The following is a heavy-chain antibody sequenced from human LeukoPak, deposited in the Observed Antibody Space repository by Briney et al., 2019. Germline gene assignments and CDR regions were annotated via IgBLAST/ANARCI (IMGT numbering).Heavy chain of an antibody. CDR3: ARRRVVVVAATVPSLKRYWYFDL. CDR2: INQRGST. CDR1: GGSFSGYY. V-gene: IGHV4-34*01. J-gene: IGHJ2*01. Sequence: SETLSLTCAVHGGSFSGYYWSWIRQPPGRGLEWNGEINQRGSTYNNPSLNSRVTISVDTSKTQFSLRLSSVTAADTAVYYCARRRVVVVAATVPSLKRYWYFDLWGRGTLVTVSS. D-gene: IGHD2-15*01.